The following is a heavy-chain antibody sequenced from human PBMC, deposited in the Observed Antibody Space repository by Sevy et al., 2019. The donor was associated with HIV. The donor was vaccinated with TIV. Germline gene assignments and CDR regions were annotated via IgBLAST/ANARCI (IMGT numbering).Heavy chain of an antibody. D-gene: IGHD3-16*01. CDR2: ISAYKGNT. CDR1: GYTFTSYG. J-gene: IGHJ4*02. V-gene: IGHV1-18*01. CDR3: ARGDSHHFDY. Sequence: ASVKVSCKASGYTFTSYGISWVRQAPGQGLEWMGWISAYKGNTSYAKKLQGRVTMTTDTSTSTAYMELRSLRSDDTAVYSRARGDSHHFDYWGQGTLVTVSS.